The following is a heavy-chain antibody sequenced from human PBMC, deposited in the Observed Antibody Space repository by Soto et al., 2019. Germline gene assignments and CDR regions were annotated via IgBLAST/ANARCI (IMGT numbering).Heavy chain of an antibody. CDR1: GFTFSSYA. Sequence: GGSLRLSCAASGFTFSSYAMHWVRQAPGKGLEWVAVISYDGGNKYYADSVKGRFTISRDNSKNTLYLQMNSLRAEDTAVYYCARARAPTTRNYYGMDVWGQGTTVTV. J-gene: IGHJ6*02. CDR3: ARARAPTTRNYYGMDV. CDR2: ISYDGGNK. V-gene: IGHV3-30-3*01.